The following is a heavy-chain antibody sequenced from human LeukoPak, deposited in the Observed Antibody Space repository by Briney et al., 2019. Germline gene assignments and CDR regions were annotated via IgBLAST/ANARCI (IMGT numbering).Heavy chain of an antibody. Sequence: GRSLRLSCAASGFTFRSYAMHWVRQAPGKGLEWVAVISFDGSNKYYADSVKGRFSISRDSSKNTLYLQMNSLRAEDTALYYCARDPQSTVTTPFFDYWGQGTLVTVSS. CDR3: ARDPQSTVTTPFFDY. J-gene: IGHJ4*02. V-gene: IGHV3-30*04. D-gene: IGHD4-17*01. CDR2: ISFDGSNK. CDR1: GFTFRSYA.